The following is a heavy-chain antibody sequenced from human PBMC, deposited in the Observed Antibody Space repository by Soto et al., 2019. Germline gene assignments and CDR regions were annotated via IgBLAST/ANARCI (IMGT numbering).Heavy chain of an antibody. CDR3: ARHNYGSGSTYFDY. CDR1: GGSISRYH. V-gene: IGHV4-59*08. Sequence: KPSETLALTFTVSGGSISRYHWSWIRQPPGKGLEWIGYIYYSGSTNYNPSLKGRVTISVDTSKNQFSLKLNSMTAADTAVYYCARHNYGSGSTYFDYWGQGTLVTVSS. J-gene: IGHJ4*02. D-gene: IGHD3-10*01. CDR2: IYYSGST.